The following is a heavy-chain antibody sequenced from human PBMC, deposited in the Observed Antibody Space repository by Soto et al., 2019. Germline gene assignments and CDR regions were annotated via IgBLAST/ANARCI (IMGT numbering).Heavy chain of an antibody. Sequence: QVQLVQSGAEVKKPGSSVRVSCKASGGTFSSYAISWVRQAPGQGLEWMGGIIPIFGTENYAQKFQGRVTITADESTSTDYMELSSLRSADTAVYYCARDRIAGSKYYYGMDVWGQGTTVTVSS. CDR2: IIPIFGTE. CDR3: ARDRIAGSKYYYGMDV. J-gene: IGHJ6*02. V-gene: IGHV1-69*01. CDR1: GGTFSSYA. D-gene: IGHD6-13*01.